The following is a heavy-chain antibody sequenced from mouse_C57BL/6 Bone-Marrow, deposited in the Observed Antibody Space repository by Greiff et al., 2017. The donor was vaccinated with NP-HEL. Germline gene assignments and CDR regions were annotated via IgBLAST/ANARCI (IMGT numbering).Heavy chain of an antibody. CDR3: ARTIYYDSFAY. CDR1: GYTFTSYW. D-gene: IGHD2-4*01. J-gene: IGHJ3*01. Sequence: QVQLQQPGAELVRPGTSVKLSCKASGYTFTSYWMHWVKQRPGQGLEWIGVIDPSDSYTNYNQKFKGKATLTVDTSSSPAYMQLSSLTSEDSAVYYCARTIYYDSFAYWGQGTLVTVSA. CDR2: IDPSDSYT. V-gene: IGHV1-59*01.